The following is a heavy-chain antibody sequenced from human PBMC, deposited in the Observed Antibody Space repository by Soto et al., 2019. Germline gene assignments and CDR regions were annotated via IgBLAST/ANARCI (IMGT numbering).Heavy chain of an antibody. CDR1: GYTFTSYD. CDR3: ASDPQLNFMGYYYYGMDV. V-gene: IGHV1-8*01. Sequence: ASVKVSCKASGYTFTSYDINWVRQATGQGLEWMGWMNPNSGNTGYAQKFQGRVTMTRNTSISTAYMELSSLRSEDTAVYYCASDPQLNFMGYYYYGMDVWGQGTTVTVSS. D-gene: IGHD3-10*01. J-gene: IGHJ6*02. CDR2: MNPNSGNT.